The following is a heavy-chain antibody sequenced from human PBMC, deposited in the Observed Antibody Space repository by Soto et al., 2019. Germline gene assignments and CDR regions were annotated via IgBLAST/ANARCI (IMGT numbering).Heavy chain of an antibody. CDR1: GGTFSSSA. CDR3: ARHNDRLQLGGNYYYILDV. J-gene: IGHJ6*02. V-gene: IGHV1-69*12. D-gene: IGHD4-4*01. CDR2: IIPLFRTP. Sequence: QVQLVQSGAEMKEPGSSVKVSCKTSGGTFSSSAISWLRQAPGQGLEWMGGIIPLFRTPDYAQKFQGRVTIAADESTSTAYMELSSLRSDDTAVYYCARHNDRLQLGGNYYYILDVWGQGTTITVSS.